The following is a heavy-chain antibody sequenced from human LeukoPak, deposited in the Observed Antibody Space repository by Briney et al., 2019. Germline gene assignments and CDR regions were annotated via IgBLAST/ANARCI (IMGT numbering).Heavy chain of an antibody. CDR1: GGTFSSYA. J-gene: IGHJ5*02. Sequence: GASVKVSCKASGGTFSSYAISWVRQAPGQGLEWMGRIIPILGIANYAQKFQGRVTITADKSTSTAYMELSSLRSEDTAVYYCARHCSSTSCYENWFDPWGQGTLVTVSS. CDR2: IIPILGIA. D-gene: IGHD2-2*01. CDR3: ARHCSSTSCYENWFDP. V-gene: IGHV1-69*04.